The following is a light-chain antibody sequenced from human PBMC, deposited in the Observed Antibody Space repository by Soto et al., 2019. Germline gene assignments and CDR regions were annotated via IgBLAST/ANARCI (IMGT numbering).Light chain of an antibody. CDR2: DAS. Sequence: AVQMTQSPSSLSTSVGDRVIITCRASQDVGSVLGWYQQKPGKAPNLLIFDASTLESGVPIRFSGSRSGTDFTLSISSLQPEDFGTYYCLQASRDIWTFGLGTKVE. J-gene: IGKJ1*01. CDR1: QDVGSV. V-gene: IGKV1-6*01. CDR3: LQASRDIWT.